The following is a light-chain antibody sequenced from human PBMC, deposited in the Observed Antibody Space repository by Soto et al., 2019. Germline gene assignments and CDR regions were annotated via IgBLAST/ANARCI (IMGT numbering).Light chain of an antibody. CDR3: SSYVTSGTLV. CDR1: SSDIGGSDY. J-gene: IGLJ3*02. V-gene: IGLV2-14*01. Sequence: QSVLPQAASVSGSPGQSITISCTGTSSDIGGSDYVSWYQKHPGKAPKVIIYEVSDRPSGVSDRFSGSKSGNTASLTISGLQAEDEADYYCSSYVTSGTLVFGGGTKLTVL. CDR2: EVS.